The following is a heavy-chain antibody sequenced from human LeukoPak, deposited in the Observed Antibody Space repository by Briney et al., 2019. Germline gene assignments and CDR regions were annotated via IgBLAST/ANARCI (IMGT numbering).Heavy chain of an antibody. Sequence: ASVKVSCKASGYTFTSYYITWVRQAPGQGLEWVGWSSGNSGVYAQKLQGRLTMTTDTSTSTAYMELRSLRSDDTAVYYCARDPRRGAEFDYWGQGTLVTVSS. D-gene: IGHD3-10*01. CDR3: ARDPRRGAEFDY. CDR1: GYTFTSYY. CDR2: SSGNSG. J-gene: IGHJ4*02. V-gene: IGHV1-18*01.